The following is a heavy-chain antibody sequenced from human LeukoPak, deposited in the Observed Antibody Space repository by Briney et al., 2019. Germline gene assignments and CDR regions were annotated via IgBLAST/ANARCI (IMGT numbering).Heavy chain of an antibody. CDR2: ISAYNGNT. D-gene: IGHD4-17*01. CDR3: ARNPSYGDYSFYGMVV. Sequence: GASVKVSCKASGYTFTSYGISWVRQAPGQGLEWMGWISAYNGNTNYAQKLQGRVTMTTDTSTSTAYMELRSLRSDDTAVYYCARNPSYGDYSFYGMVVWGQGTTVTVSS. V-gene: IGHV1-18*01. CDR1: GYTFTSYG. J-gene: IGHJ6*02.